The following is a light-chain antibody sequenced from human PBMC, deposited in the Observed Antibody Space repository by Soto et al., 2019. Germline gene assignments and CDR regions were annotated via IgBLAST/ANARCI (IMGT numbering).Light chain of an antibody. Sequence: QSVLTQPPSVSGAPGQRVTISCTGSSSNIGAGYDVHWYQQLPGTAPKLLIYGNSNRPSAVPDRFSGSKSGTSASLAIPGLQAEDEADYYCQSYDSSLSGSVFGGGTKLTVL. J-gene: IGLJ3*02. CDR1: SSNIGAGYD. CDR3: QSYDSSLSGSV. CDR2: GNS. V-gene: IGLV1-40*01.